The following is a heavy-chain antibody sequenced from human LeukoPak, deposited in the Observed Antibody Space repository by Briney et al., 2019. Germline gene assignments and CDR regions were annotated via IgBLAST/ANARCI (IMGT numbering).Heavy chain of an antibody. CDR3: AKFWFGELTFVDY. J-gene: IGHJ4*02. CDR1: GFTFTTYG. Sequence: GGSLRLSCAASGFTFTTYGMHWVRQAPGKGLEWVAFIRYDGSNKYYADSVKGRFTISRDNSKNTLFLQMNNLRAEDTAIYYCAKFWFGELTFVDYWGQGTLVTVSS. D-gene: IGHD3-10*01. CDR2: IRYDGSNK. V-gene: IGHV3-30*02.